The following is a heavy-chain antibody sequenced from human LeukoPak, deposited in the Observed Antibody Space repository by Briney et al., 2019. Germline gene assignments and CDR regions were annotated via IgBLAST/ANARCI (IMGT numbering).Heavy chain of an antibody. D-gene: IGHD6-13*01. CDR1: GHTFTGYY. CDR3: ARFEFAKAGVPPGDY. CDR2: INPNSGGT. Sequence: ASVKVSCKASGHTFTGYYMHWVRQAPGQGLEWMGWINPNSGGTNYAQKFQGGVTMTRDTSISTAYMELSSLRSDDTAVYYCARFEFAKAGVPPGDYWGQGTLVTVSS. J-gene: IGHJ4*02. V-gene: IGHV1-2*02.